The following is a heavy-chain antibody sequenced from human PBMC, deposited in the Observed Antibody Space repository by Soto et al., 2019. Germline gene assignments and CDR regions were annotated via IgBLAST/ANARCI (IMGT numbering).Heavy chain of an antibody. CDR1: GGSITSNW. CDR3: VRNDWYRFAP. CDR2: IHHSGSF. Sequence: QVQLQESGPGLVNPSGTLSLTCAVSGGSITSNWWSWVRQPPGKGLEWIGEIHHSGSFNYNPSLRTRVTISIDKSKTQLSLNLTSVPAAATAVHYCVRNDWYRFAPWGQGTLVTVSS. V-gene: IGHV4-4*02. J-gene: IGHJ5*02. D-gene: IGHD3-9*01.